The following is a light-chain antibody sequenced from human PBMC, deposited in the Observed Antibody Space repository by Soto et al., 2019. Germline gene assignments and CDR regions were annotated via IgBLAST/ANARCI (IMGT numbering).Light chain of an antibody. CDR3: LHYYEWPRWT. J-gene: IGKJ1*01. CDR1: QSISNN. Sequence: EIVMTQSPATLSVSPGERAPLSCRASQSISNNLAWYQQQPGQAPRLLIYGASTTATGIPARFSGSGTGTEFTLTIRSLQSEDFAVYYCLHYYEWPRWTFGQGTMVDIK. V-gene: IGKV3-15*01. CDR2: GAS.